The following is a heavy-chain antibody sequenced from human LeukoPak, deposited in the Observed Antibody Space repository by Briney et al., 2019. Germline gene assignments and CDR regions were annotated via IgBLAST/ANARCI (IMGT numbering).Heavy chain of an antibody. CDR1: GFPVSSNY. CDR3: ARDDSDPTATAAPAFD. J-gene: IGHJ4*02. V-gene: IGHV3-66*01. Sequence: GGSLRLSCAASGFPVSSNYMHWVRQAPGKGLEWVSVIYSDGSAYYADSVKGRFTIFRDNFKNTLYLQMNRLRAEDTAVYYCARDDSDPTATAAPAFDWGQGTLVTVSS. D-gene: IGHD3-22*01. CDR2: IYSDGSA.